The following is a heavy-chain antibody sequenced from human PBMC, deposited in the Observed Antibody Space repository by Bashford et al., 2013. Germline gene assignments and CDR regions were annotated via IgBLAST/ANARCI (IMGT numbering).Heavy chain of an antibody. Sequence: ASVKGLPARASGYTLTSYDINWVRQATGQGLEWMAWMNPSSGNTGYAQKFQGRVTLTTNTSISTVFMELRSLTSEDTAVYYCARGAWFDPWGQGTLVTPSPQ. CDR1: GYTLTSYD. CDR2: MNPSSGNT. J-gene: IGHJ5*02. CDR3: ARGAWFDP. V-gene: IGHV1-8*01.